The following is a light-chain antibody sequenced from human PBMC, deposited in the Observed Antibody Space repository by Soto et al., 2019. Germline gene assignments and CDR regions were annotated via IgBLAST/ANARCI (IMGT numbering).Light chain of an antibody. CDR2: LNSDGSH. CDR1: SGHNSYA. Sequence: QLVLTQSPSASASLGASVKLTCTLSSGHNSYAIAWHQQQPEKGPRYLMHLNSDGSHSKGDGIPDRFSGSSSGAERYLTISSLHSEDEADYYCQTWSTGIQVFGGGTKLTVL. CDR3: QTWSTGIQV. J-gene: IGLJ2*01. V-gene: IGLV4-69*01.